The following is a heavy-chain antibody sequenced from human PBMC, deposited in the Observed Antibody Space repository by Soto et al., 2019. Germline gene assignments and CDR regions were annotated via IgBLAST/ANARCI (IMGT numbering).Heavy chain of an antibody. Sequence: QVPLVQSGAEVKKPGASVKVSCKASGYTFTSYDINWVRQATGQGLEWMGWMNPNSGNTGYAQKFQGRVTMTRNTSISTAYMELSSLRSEDTAVYYCARGRYSYGYYYYGMDVWGQGTTVTVSS. D-gene: IGHD5-18*01. CDR1: GYTFTSYD. J-gene: IGHJ6*02. V-gene: IGHV1-8*01. CDR3: ARGRYSYGYYYYGMDV. CDR2: MNPNSGNT.